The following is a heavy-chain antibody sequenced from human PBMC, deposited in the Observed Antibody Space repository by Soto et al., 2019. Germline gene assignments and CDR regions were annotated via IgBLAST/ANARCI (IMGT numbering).Heavy chain of an antibody. CDR1: GGSISSYY. Sequence: PSETLSLTCTVSGGSISSYYWSWIRQPPGKGLEWIGYIYYSGSTNYNPSLKSRVTISVDTSKNQFSLKLSSVTAADTAVYYCGRDPIWGGLDSWGQGTLVTVSS. V-gene: IGHV4-59*01. CDR3: GRDPIWGGLDS. D-gene: IGHD3-10*01. CDR2: IYYSGST. J-gene: IGHJ4*02.